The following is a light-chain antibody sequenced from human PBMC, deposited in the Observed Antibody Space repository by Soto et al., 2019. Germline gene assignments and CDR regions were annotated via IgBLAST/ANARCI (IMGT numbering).Light chain of an antibody. CDR2: TAS. V-gene: IGKV1-17*01. Sequence: DIQMTQSPSSLSASVGDRVIITCRASQGIRNDLGWYRQKPGKAPELLIYTASTLESGVPTRFSGSGSGTEFTLTISGRQPEDFATYYFRQRSSYPLTFGPGTKVDIK. J-gene: IGKJ3*01. CDR3: RQRSSYPLT. CDR1: QGIRND.